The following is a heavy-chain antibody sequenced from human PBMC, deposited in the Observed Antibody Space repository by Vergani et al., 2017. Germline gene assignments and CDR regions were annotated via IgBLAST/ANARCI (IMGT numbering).Heavy chain of an antibody. V-gene: IGHV4-61*02. D-gene: IGHD3-3*01. CDR1: GGSISSGSYY. Sequence: QVQLQESGPGLVKPSQTLSLTCTVSGGSISSGSYYWSWIRQPAGKGLEWIGRIYTSGSTNYNPSLKSRFTISRDNAKNSLYLQMNSLRAEDTAVYYCAREQRITIFGVAKSNWFDPWGQGTLVTVSS. J-gene: IGHJ5*02. CDR3: AREQRITIFGVAKSNWFDP. CDR2: IYTSGST.